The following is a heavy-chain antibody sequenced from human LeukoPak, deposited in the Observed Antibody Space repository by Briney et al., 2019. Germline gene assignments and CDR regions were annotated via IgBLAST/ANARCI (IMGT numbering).Heavy chain of an antibody. V-gene: IGHV3-30*02. D-gene: IGHD2-8*02. CDR2: IAHHGNDK. CDR1: GFTFSKSA. J-gene: IGHJ4*02. CDR3: AKDGSWSCTD. Sequence: GGSLKLSCTPSGFTFSKSAMHWVRQSPGKGQEWVAYIAHHGNDKYYVDSVKGRFIISRDNSRRTLYLQMNSLRPDDTALYYCAKDGSWSCTDWGQGTPVTVSS.